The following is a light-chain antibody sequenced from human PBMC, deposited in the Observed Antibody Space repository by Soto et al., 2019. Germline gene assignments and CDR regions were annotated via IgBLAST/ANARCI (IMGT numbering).Light chain of an antibody. J-gene: IGKJ3*01. CDR1: QGISSY. V-gene: IGKV1-8*01. CDR2: AAS. Sequence: IRMTQSPSSLSASTGDRVTITCRARQGISSYLAWYQQKPGKAPKLLIYAASTLQSGVPSRFSGSGSGTDFTLTISCLQSEDFATYYCQQYYSYPLFTFGPGTKVDIK. CDR3: QQYYSYPLFT.